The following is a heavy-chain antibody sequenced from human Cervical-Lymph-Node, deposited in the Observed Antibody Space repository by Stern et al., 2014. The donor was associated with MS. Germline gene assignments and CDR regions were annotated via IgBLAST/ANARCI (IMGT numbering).Heavy chain of an antibody. CDR3: VRDGGLWNFDC. CDR1: GFSISGNY. Sequence: EVQLVESGGGLIQPGGSLRLSCAASGFSISGNYMSWVRQAPGKGLEWVSVLYNGGGASYADSVEGRFTISRDDSKNMLFLQMNSLRGEDTAVYYCVRDGGLWNFDCWGQGTLVTVSS. V-gene: IGHV3-53*01. CDR2: LYNGGGA. J-gene: IGHJ4*02. D-gene: IGHD2-21*01.